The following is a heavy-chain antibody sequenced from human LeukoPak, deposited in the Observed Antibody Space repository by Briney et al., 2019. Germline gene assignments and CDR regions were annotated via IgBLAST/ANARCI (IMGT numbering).Heavy chain of an antibody. Sequence: GSLRLSCAASGFTFSDYYMSWIRQAPGKGLEWIGYIYNSGSTNYNPSLKSRVTMSVDTSKNQFSLKLSSVTAADTAVYYCARHLIREEYSSSSIGFDPRGQGTLVTVSS. D-gene: IGHD6-6*01. V-gene: IGHV4-59*08. CDR2: IYNSGST. CDR3: ARHLIREEYSSSSIGFDP. J-gene: IGHJ5*02. CDR1: GFTFSDYY.